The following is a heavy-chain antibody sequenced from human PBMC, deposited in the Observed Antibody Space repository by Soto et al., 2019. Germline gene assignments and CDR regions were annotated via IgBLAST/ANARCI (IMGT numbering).Heavy chain of an antibody. CDR1: GFTFGSYG. D-gene: IGHD6-13*01. J-gene: IGHJ6*03. CDR3: ARDRSIAAAGPDYYYYYMDV. Sequence: GGSLRLSCAASGFTFGSYGMHWVRQAPGKGLEWVAVIWYDGSNKYYADSVKGRFTISRDNSKNTLYLQMNSLRAEDTAVYYCARDRSIAAAGPDYYYYYMDVWGKGTTVTVSS. CDR2: IWYDGSNK. V-gene: IGHV3-33*01.